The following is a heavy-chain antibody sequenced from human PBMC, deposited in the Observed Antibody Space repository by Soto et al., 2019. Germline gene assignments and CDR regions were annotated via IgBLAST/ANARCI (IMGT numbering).Heavy chain of an antibody. D-gene: IGHD2-15*01. V-gene: IGHV3-30*04. CDR3: ERHVAGSALDK. CDR1: GFTFNSYA. J-gene: IGHJ4*02. CDR2: ISYDGSKK. Sequence: QVQLVESGGGVVQPGRSLRLSCAGSGFTFNSYAMAWVRQAPGMGLEWVSNISYDGSKKHYTDSVTGRFTISRDNANKTLYVQYYTLNPEDTARYYCERHVAGSALDKWGQGTLVVVSS.